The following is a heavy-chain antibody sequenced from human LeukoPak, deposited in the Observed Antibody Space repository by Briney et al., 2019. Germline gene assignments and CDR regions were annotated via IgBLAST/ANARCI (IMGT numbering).Heavy chain of an antibody. D-gene: IGHD4-23*01. J-gene: IGHJ2*01. CDR2: IYYSGST. CDR1: GGSISSGGYY. V-gene: IGHV4-31*03. CDR3: ARFRSQAQNYGGNSRIWYFDL. Sequence: SQTLSLTCTVSGGSISSGGYYWSWIRQHPGKGLEWIGYIYYSGSTYYNPSLKSRVTISVDTSKNQFSLKLSSVTAADTAVYYCARFRSQAQNYGGNSRIWYFDLWGRGTLVTVSS.